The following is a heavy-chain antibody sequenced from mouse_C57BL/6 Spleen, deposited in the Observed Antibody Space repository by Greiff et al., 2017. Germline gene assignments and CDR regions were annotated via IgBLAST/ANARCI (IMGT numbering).Heavy chain of an antibody. CDR1: GYAFTNYL. J-gene: IGHJ2*01. D-gene: IGHD2-2*01. CDR2: INPGSGGT. CDR3: AREGGYPADY. V-gene: IGHV1-54*01. Sequence: VQLVESGAELVRPGTSVKVSCKASGYAFTNYLIEWVKQRPGQGLEWIGVINPGSGGTNYNEKFKGKATLTADKSSSTAYMQLSSLTSEDSAVYFCAREGGYPADYWGQGTTLTVSS.